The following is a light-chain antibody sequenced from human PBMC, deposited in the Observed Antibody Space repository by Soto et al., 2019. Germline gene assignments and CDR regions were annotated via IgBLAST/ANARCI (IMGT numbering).Light chain of an antibody. Sequence: TILTQSPGALSLTQGEKATRSCRASQSVSSTYLIWYQQKPGQAPRLLIYGASTRATGTPARFSGRGSGTEFTLTISSLEPEDFAVYYCQQRSNWPITFGQGARLEI. CDR3: QQRSNWPIT. V-gene: IGKV3D-20*02. J-gene: IGKJ5*01. CDR2: GAS. CDR1: QSVSSTY.